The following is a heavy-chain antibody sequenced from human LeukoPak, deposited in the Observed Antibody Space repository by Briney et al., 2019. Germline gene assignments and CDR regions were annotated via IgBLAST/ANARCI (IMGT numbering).Heavy chain of an antibody. CDR1: GFTVSSNY. CDR2: IYSGGNT. J-gene: IGHJ3*01. D-gene: IGHD2-15*01. Sequence: GGSLRLSCAASGFTVSSNYLSWVRQAPGKGLGCVSVIYSGGNTYYADSVKGRFTISRDNSKNTLFLQMNSLRAEDTAVYFCTRDSALLGVAFDLWGQGTVVTVSS. V-gene: IGHV3-53*05. CDR3: TRDSALLGVAFDL.